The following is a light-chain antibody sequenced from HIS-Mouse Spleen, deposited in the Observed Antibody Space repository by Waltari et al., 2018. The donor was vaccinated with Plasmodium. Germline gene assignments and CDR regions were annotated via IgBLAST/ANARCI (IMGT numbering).Light chain of an antibody. V-gene: IGLV3-25*03. CDR1: ALQKHY. J-gene: IGLJ3*02. CDR2: KES. Sequence: SYELTQPPSVSVSQDQTARITCPGDALQKHYAYWYQQKPGQAHVLVIDKESERPSGIPERFSGSSSGTTVTLTISGVQAEDEADYYCQSADSSGTPNWVFGGGTKLTVL. CDR3: QSADSSGTPNWV.